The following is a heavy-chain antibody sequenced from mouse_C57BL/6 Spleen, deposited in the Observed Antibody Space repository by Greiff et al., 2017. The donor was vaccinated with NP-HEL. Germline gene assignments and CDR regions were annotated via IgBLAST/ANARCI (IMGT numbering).Heavy chain of an antibody. J-gene: IGHJ3*01. CDR2: INPGSGGT. D-gene: IGHD1-1*01. CDR1: GYAFTNYL. V-gene: IGHV1-54*01. Sequence: QVQLQQSGAELVRPGTSVKVSCKASGYAFTNYLIEWVKQRPGQGLEWIGVINPGSGGTNYNEKFKGKATLTADKSSSTAYMQLSSLTSEDSAVYFCARGGDYGSSFLAYWGQGTLVTVSA. CDR3: ARGGDYGSSFLAY.